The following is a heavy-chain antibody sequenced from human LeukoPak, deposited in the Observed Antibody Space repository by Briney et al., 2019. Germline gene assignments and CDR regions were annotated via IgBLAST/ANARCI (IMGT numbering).Heavy chain of an antibody. Sequence: ASVKVSFKASGGTFSSYAISWVRQAPGQGLEWMGRIIPIFGTANYAQKFQGRVTITTDESTSTAYMELSSLRSEDTAVYYCARVVGATAFDYWGQGTLVTVSS. D-gene: IGHD1-26*01. V-gene: IGHV1-69*05. CDR3: ARVVGATAFDY. CDR2: IIPIFGTA. J-gene: IGHJ4*02. CDR1: GGTFSSYA.